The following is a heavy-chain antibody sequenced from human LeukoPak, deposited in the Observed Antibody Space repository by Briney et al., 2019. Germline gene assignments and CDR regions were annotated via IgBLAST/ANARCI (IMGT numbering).Heavy chain of an antibody. Sequence: GASVKVSCKVSGYTLTELSMHWVRQAPGKGLEWMGGFDPEDGETIYAQKFQGRVTMTEDTSTDTAYMELSSLRSEDTAVYYCATSAHIAMIFGVVTGIFDIWGQGTMVTVSS. D-gene: IGHD3/OR15-3a*01. CDR2: FDPEDGET. CDR1: GYTLTELS. J-gene: IGHJ3*02. V-gene: IGHV1-24*01. CDR3: ATSAHIAMIFGVVTGIFDI.